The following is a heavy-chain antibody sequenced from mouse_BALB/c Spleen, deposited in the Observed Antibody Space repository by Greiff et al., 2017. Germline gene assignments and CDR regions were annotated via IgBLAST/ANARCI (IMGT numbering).Heavy chain of an antibody. J-gene: IGHJ2*01. CDR3: TCNYFDY. V-gene: IGHV1-15*01. Sequence: QVQLKQSGAELVRPGASVTLSCKASGYTFTDYEMHWVKQTPVHGLEWIGAIDPETGGTAYNQKFKGKATLTADKSSSTAYMELRSLTSEDSAVYYCTCNYFDYWGQGTTLTVSS. CDR1: GYTFTDYE. CDR2: IDPETGGT.